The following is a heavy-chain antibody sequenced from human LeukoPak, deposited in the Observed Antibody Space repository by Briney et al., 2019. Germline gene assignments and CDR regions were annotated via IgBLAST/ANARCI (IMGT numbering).Heavy chain of an antibody. CDR1: GYTFTSYG. V-gene: IGHV1-18*01. CDR2: ISAYNGNT. CDR3: ARATDFDY. Sequence: ASVKVSCKASGYTFTSYGISWVRQAPGQGLEWMGWISAYNGNTNYAQKLQGRVTMTRDTSISTGYMELSRLRSDDTAVYYCARATDFDYWGQGTLVTVSS. J-gene: IGHJ4*02.